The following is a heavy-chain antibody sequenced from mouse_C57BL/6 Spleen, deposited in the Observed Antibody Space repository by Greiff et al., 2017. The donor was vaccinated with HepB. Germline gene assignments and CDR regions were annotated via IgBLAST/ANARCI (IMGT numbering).Heavy chain of an antibody. CDR2: IDPSDSYT. Sequence: QVQLQQPGAELVRPGTSVKLSCKASGYTFTSYWMHWVKQRPGQGLEWIGVIDPSDSYTNYNQKFKGKATLTVDTSSSTAYMQLSSLTSEESAVYYCASRAYDYEGGRDLGGKGTSVTVSS. D-gene: IGHD2-4*01. CDR3: ASRAYDYEGGRDL. J-gene: IGHJ4*01. V-gene: IGHV1-59*01. CDR1: GYTFTSYW.